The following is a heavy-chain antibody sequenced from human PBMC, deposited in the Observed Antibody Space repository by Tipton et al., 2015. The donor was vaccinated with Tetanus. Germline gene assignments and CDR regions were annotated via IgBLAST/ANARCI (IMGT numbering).Heavy chain of an antibody. CDR1: GGSISSYY. CDR3: ARGGRVFGIRLGYYYGMDV. V-gene: IGHV4-59*01. Sequence: TLSLTCTVSGGSISSYYWSWIRQPPGKGLEWIGYIYYSGSTNYNPSLKSRVTISVDTSKNQFSLKLSSVTAADTAVYYCARGGRVFGIRLGYYYGMDVWGQGTTVTVSS. D-gene: IGHD1-1*01. J-gene: IGHJ6*02. CDR2: IYYSGST.